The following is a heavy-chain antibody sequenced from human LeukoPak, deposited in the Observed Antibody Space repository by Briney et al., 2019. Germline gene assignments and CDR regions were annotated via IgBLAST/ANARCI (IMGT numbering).Heavy chain of an antibody. V-gene: IGHV4-39*01. CDR3: ASVRRGFGESSKYYSYYYMDV. CDR2: IYYSGST. Sequence: SEILSLTCSVSGGSIGSTSYYWGWIRQPPGKGLEWIGNIYYSGSTYFNPSLKSRVTISVDTSKNQFSLKLSAVAAADTAVYYCASVRRGFGESSKYYSYYYMDVWGIGTTVTVSS. CDR1: GGSIGSTSYY. D-gene: IGHD3-10*01. J-gene: IGHJ6*03.